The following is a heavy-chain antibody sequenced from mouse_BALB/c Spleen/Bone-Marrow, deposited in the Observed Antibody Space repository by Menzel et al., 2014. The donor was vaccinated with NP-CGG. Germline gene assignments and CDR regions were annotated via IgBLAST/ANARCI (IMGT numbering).Heavy chain of an antibody. CDR2: IYPGDGDT. V-gene: IGHV1-87*01. J-gene: IGHJ2*01. CDR3: ARGDPFDY. CDR1: GYTFTSYW. Sequence: VQLVESGAELARPGASVKLSCKASGYTFTSYWMQWVKQRPGQGLEWIGAIYPGDGDTRYTRKFKGKATLTADKSSSTAHMQLSSLASEDSAVYYCARGDPFDYWGQGTTLTVSS.